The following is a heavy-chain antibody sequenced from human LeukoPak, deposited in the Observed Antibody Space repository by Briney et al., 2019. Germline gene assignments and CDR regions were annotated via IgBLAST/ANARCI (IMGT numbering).Heavy chain of an antibody. CDR3: ASEGIQLWLSKSFDY. CDR1: GFTFSSYA. CDR2: ISGSGGST. V-gene: IGHV3-23*01. Sequence: GGSLRLSCAASGFTFSSYAMSWVRQAPGKGLEWVSAISGSGGSTYYADSVKDRFTISRDNSKNTLYLQMNSLRAEDTAVYYCASEGIQLWLSKSFDYWGQGTLVTVSS. J-gene: IGHJ4*02. D-gene: IGHD5-18*01.